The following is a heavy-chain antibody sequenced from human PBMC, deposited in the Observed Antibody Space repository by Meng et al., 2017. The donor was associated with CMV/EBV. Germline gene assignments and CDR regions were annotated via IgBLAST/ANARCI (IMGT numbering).Heavy chain of an antibody. J-gene: IGHJ6*02. Sequence: SETLSLTCPLSGGSISSYYWSWIRQPSGKGLEWVGYIYYSGSTNYNPSLKSRVTISVDTSKNQFSMKLSSVNAADTAVYYCAKDGWDTAMPEGVNGMDVWGQGTTVTVSS. V-gene: IGHV4-59*01. CDR3: AKDGWDTAMPEGVNGMDV. D-gene: IGHD5-18*01. CDR2: IYYSGST. CDR1: GGSISSYY.